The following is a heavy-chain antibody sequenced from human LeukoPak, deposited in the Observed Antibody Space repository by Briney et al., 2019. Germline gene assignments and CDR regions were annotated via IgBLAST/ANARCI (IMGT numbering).Heavy chain of an antibody. V-gene: IGHV3-30*18. CDR3: AKDRGSFTYYFDY. D-gene: IGHD1-26*01. CDR2: ISYDGSNK. CDR1: GFTFSTYG. Sequence: SGGSLRLSCAASGFTFSTYGIHWVRQAPGKGLEWVAVISYDGSNKYYADSVKGRFTISRDNSKNTLYLQMNSLRAEDTAIYYSAKDRGSFTYYFDYWGQGTLVTVSS. J-gene: IGHJ4*02.